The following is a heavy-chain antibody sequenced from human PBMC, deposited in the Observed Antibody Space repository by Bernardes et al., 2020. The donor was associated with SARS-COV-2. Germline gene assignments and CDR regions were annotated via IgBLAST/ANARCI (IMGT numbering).Heavy chain of an antibody. J-gene: IGHJ4*02. Sequence: SETLSLTCTVSGGSIDPYYWNWIRQAPGKGLEWLGYIHSSGRITYNPSLGGRLSISLDTSKNQFSLRVTSVTGTDTAVYYCARGGGYHDYWGPGTLVSVPS. CDR3: ARGGGYHDY. CDR2: IHSSGRI. D-gene: IGHD6-25*01. CDR1: GGSIDPYY. V-gene: IGHV4-4*09.